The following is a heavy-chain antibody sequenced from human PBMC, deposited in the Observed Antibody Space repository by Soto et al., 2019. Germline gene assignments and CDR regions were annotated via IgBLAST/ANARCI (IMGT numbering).Heavy chain of an antibody. Sequence: GASVKVSCKASGYTLTSYYMHWVRQAPGQGLEWMGGIIPSCGTANYAQKFQGRVTITADESTSTAYMELSSLRSEDTAVYYCARAGPKNDAFDIWGQGTMVTVSS. CDR2: IIPSCGTA. CDR1: GYTLTSYY. CDR3: ARAGPKNDAFDI. J-gene: IGHJ3*02. V-gene: IGHV1-69*13.